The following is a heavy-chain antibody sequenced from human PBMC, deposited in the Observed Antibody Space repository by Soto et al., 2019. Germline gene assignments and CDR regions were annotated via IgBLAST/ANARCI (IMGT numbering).Heavy chain of an antibody. CDR1: GFTFSSYA. V-gene: IGHV3-23*01. D-gene: IGHD3-10*01. Sequence: EVHLLESGGGLVQPGGSLRLSCAASGFTFSSYAMSWVRQAPGKGQEWVSAISGSGGSTYYADSVKGRFTISRDNSKNTLYLQMNSLRAEDSAVYCCAKGGDYGSGLFDPWGQGTLVTVSS. CDR3: AKGGDYGSGLFDP. J-gene: IGHJ5*02. CDR2: ISGSGGST.